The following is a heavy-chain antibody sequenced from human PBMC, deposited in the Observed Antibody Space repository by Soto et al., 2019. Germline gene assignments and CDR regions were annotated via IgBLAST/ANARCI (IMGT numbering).Heavy chain of an antibody. CDR1: GFTFSIYA. CDR3: ATIPGIAVAGALQGPFAP. CDR2: ISGSGGST. D-gene: IGHD6-19*01. J-gene: IGHJ5*02. V-gene: IGHV3-23*01. Sequence: GGSLRLSCASPGFTFSIYAMSWVRQAPGKGLEWVSAISGSGGSTYYADSVKGRFTISRDNSKNTLYLQMNSLRAEDTAVYYSATIPGIAVAGALQGPFAPWGQGSLVTVSS.